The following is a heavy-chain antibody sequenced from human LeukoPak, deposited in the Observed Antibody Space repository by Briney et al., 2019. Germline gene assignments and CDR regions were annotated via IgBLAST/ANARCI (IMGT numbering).Heavy chain of an antibody. V-gene: IGHV4-4*02. CDR1: GGSISSSNW. D-gene: IGHD3-22*01. CDR3: AREADYYDSSGGSFDI. CDR2: IYHSGST. Sequence: SETLSLTCAVSGGSISSSNWWSWVRQPPGKGLEWIGEIYHSGSTNYNPSLKSRVTISVDTSKNQFSLKLSSVTAADTAVYYSAREADYYDSSGGSFDICGQGTMVTVSS. J-gene: IGHJ3*02.